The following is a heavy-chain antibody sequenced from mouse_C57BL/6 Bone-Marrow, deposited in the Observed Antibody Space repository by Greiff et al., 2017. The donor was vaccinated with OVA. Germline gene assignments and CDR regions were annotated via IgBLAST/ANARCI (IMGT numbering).Heavy chain of an antibody. CDR3: ARDRYYGSSYLFDY. Sequence: DVKLVESEGGLVQPGSSMKLSCTASGFTFSDYYMAWVRQVPEKGLEWVANINYDGSSTYYLDSLKSRFIISRDNAKNILYLQMSSLKSEDTATYYCARDRYYGSSYLFDYWGQGTTLTVSS. J-gene: IGHJ2*01. D-gene: IGHD1-1*01. CDR1: GFTFSDYY. CDR2: INYDGSST. V-gene: IGHV5-16*01.